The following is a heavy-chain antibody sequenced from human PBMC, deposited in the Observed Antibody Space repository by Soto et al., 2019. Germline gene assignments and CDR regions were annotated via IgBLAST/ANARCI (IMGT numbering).Heavy chain of an antibody. CDR3: AKGGYWNYVYGIDV. J-gene: IGHJ6*02. Sequence: QVQLVQSGAEVKKPGASVKVSCKASGYTFTSYGISWVRQAPGQGLEWVGWISACNGNTNYAQKLQGRVTMTTDTSTRTAYMELRSLRSDDTAWYYCAKGGYWNYVYGIDVWGQWSTVTVSS. V-gene: IGHV1-18*01. D-gene: IGHD1-7*01. CDR2: ISACNGNT. CDR1: GYTFTSYG.